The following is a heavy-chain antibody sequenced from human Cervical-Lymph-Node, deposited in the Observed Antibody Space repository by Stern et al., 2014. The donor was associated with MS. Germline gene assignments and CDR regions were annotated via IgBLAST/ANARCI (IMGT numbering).Heavy chain of an antibody. CDR2: IKDKIDGGTT. CDR3: TTVRYDRSAKPDF. D-gene: IGHD3-22*01. CDR1: GFPFKNAW. J-gene: IGHJ4*02. V-gene: IGHV3-15*01. Sequence: EVQLVESGGGLVKPGGSLSLSCAASGFPFKNAWMGWVRRAPGRGLEWVGRIKDKIDGGTTDYAAPVKGRFTISRDDSKDTLYLELNSLKTEDTAVYYCTTVRYDRSAKPDFWGQGTLVTVSS.